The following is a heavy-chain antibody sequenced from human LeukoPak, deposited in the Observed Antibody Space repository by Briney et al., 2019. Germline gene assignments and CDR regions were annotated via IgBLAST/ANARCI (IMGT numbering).Heavy chain of an antibody. D-gene: IGHD6-19*01. CDR1: GFTFTNYW. CDR2: IKTDGSEK. CDR3: ARMSGWYWFDY. J-gene: IGHJ4*02. Sequence: GGSLRLSCAASGFTFTNYWMSCVRQSPGKGLEWVANIKTDGSEKYYVDSVKGRFTISRDNTKNSLYLQMNSLRAEDTAMYYCARMSGWYWFDYWGRGALVTVSS. V-gene: IGHV3-7*01.